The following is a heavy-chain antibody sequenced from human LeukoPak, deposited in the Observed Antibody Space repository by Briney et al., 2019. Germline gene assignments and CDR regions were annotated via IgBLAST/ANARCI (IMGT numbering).Heavy chain of an antibody. V-gene: IGHV4-61*02. J-gene: IGHJ4*02. CDR1: GGSLSSGSYY. D-gene: IGHD3-10*01. Sequence: SQTLSPTCTVSGGSLSSGSYYWSWIRQPAGKGLEWSGRIYTSGGTNYNPSLKSRVTISVDTSKNQFSLKLSSLPAADTAMYYCPREPFPRLVYGSGSYYHYFDYWGQGTLVTVSS. CDR3: PREPFPRLVYGSGSYYHYFDY. CDR2: IYTSGGT.